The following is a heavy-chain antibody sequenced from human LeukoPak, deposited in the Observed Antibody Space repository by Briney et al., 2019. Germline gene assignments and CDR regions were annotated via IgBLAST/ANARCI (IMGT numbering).Heavy chain of an antibody. CDR1: GYTLTELS. D-gene: IGHD5-18*01. V-gene: IGHV1-24*01. CDR3: ATDTRGGYMFSDVDTAMVPGY. J-gene: IGHJ4*02. Sequence: ASVKVSCKVSGYTLTELSMHWVRQAPGKGLEWMGGFDPEDGETIYAQKFQGRVTMTEDTSTDTAYMELSSLRSEDTAVYYCATDTRGGYMFSDVDTAMVPGYWGQGTLVTVSS. CDR2: FDPEDGET.